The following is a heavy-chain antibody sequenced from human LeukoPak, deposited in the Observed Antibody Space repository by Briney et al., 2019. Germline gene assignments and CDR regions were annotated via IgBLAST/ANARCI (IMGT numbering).Heavy chain of an antibody. V-gene: IGHV1-69*05. J-gene: IGHJ5*02. CDR1: GGTFSSYA. CDR2: IIPIFGTA. D-gene: IGHD4-17*01. Sequence: VASVKVSCKASGGTFSSYAISWVRQAPGQGLEWMGRIIPIFGTANYAQKFQGRVTITTDESTSTAYMELSSLRSEDTAVYYCARDKPTVTTPNWFDPWGQGTLVTVSS. CDR3: ARDKPTVTTPNWFDP.